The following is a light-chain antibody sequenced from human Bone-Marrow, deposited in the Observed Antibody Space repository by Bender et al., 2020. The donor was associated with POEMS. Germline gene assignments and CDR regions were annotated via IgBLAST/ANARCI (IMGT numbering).Light chain of an antibody. J-gene: IGLJ1*01. CDR2: DNT. CDR3: QVWDVNSYV. CDR1: NVGTNS. Sequence: SFVLTQPTSVSVAPGQTASITCEGYNVGTNSVHWYQQKPGQAPVLVMYDNTDRPSGIPDRFIVSNAGRSATLTIGRVEVGDEADYYCQVWDVNSYVFGTGTKVTVL. V-gene: IGLV3-21*02.